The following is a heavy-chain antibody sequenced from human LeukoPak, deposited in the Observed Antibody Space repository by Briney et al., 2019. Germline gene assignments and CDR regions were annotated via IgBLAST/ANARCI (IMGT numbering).Heavy chain of an antibody. CDR3: AREGTYGSGHPRFDP. Sequence: GGSLRLSCAASGFTFSSYSMNWVRQAPGKGLEWVSYISSSSSYIYYADSVKGRFTISRDNAKNSLYLQMNSLRAEDTAVYYCAREGTYGSGHPRFDPWGQGTLVTVSS. D-gene: IGHD3-10*01. CDR1: GFTFSSYS. J-gene: IGHJ5*02. V-gene: IGHV3-21*05. CDR2: ISSSSSYI.